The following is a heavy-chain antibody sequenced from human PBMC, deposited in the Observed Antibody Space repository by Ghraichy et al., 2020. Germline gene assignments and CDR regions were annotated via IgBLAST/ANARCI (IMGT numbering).Heavy chain of an antibody. CDR2: IKSKTDGGTT. CDR1: GFTFSNAW. J-gene: IGHJ4*02. CDR3: TTLGVGYGGNSGNY. Sequence: GGSLRLSCAASGFTFSNAWMSWVRQAPGKGLEWVGRIKSKTDGGTTDYAAPVKGRFTISRDESKNTLYLQVNSLKTEDTAVYYCTTLGVGYGGNSGNYWGQGTLVTVSS. D-gene: IGHD4-23*01. V-gene: IGHV3-15*01.